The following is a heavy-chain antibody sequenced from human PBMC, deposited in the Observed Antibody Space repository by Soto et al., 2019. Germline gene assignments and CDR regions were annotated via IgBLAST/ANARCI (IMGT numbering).Heavy chain of an antibody. J-gene: IGHJ4*02. CDR2: ISSSSSYI. Sequence: PGGSLRLSCAASGFTFSSYSMNWVRQAPGKGLEWVSSISSSSSYIYYADSVKGRFTISRDNAKNSLYLQMNSLRAEDTAVYYCATCAEYYDFWSGYFTAGFDYWGQGTLVTVSS. CDR3: ATCAEYYDFWSGYFTAGFDY. D-gene: IGHD3-3*01. V-gene: IGHV3-21*01. CDR1: GFTFSSYS.